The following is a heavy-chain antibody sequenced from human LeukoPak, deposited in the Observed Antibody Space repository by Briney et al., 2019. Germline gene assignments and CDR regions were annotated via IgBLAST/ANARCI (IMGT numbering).Heavy chain of an antibody. Sequence: GGSLRLSCAASGFTVSSNYMSWVRQAPGKGLEWVSAISGSGGSTYYADPVKGRFTISRDNSKNTLYLQMNSLRAEDTAVYYCAKDDAAMVPFDYWGQGTLVTVSS. CDR2: ISGSGGST. CDR1: GFTVSSNY. J-gene: IGHJ4*02. CDR3: AKDDAAMVPFDY. D-gene: IGHD5-18*01. V-gene: IGHV3-23*01.